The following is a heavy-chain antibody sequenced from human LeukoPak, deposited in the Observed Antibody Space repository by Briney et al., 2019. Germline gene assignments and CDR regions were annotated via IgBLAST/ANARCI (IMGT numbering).Heavy chain of an antibody. D-gene: IGHD5/OR15-5a*01. CDR1: GFTFSSYA. V-gene: IGHV3-15*01. Sequence: GGSLRLSCAASGFTFSSYAMSWVRQAPGKGLEWVGRIKSKTDGGTTDYAAPVKGRFIISRDDSKDTLYLQMNSLKTEDTAVYYCTTMSTVYSWGQGTLVTVSS. CDR2: IKSKTDGGTT. J-gene: IGHJ4*02. CDR3: TTMSTVYS.